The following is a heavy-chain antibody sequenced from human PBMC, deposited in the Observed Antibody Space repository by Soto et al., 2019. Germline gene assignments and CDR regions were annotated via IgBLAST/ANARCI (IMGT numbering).Heavy chain of an antibody. CDR2: ISAYNGNT. Sequence: ASVKVSCKASGYTFTSYDISWVRQAPGQGLEWMGWISAYNGNTNYAQKLQGRVTMTTGTSTSTAYMELSSLRSEDTALYYCARVKNYDFWSGSRYYYGMDVWGQGPTVTVSS. J-gene: IGHJ6*02. D-gene: IGHD3-3*01. CDR1: GYTFTSYD. V-gene: IGHV1-18*01. CDR3: ARVKNYDFWSGSRYYYGMDV.